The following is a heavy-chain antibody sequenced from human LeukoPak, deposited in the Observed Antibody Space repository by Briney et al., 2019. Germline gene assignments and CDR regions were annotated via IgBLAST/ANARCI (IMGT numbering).Heavy chain of an antibody. Sequence: PSETLSLTCTVSGGSISNFYWSWIRQPPGKGLEWIGYIYYSGSTNYNPSLKSRVTMSVDTSKNQFSLKLTSVTAADTAVYYCARLRPVAGYDAFDIWGHGTMVTVSS. J-gene: IGHJ3*02. V-gene: IGHV4-59*08. D-gene: IGHD6-19*01. CDR1: GGSISNFY. CDR3: ARLRPVAGYDAFDI. CDR2: IYYSGST.